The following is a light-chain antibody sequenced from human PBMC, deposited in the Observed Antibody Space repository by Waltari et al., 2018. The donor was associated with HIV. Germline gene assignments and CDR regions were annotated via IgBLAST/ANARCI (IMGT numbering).Light chain of an antibody. Sequence: DIQMTQSPSSLSASVGDKVTVTCQASQDIRQFLNWYQQKSGEAPKLLIYGVSKLVRGVPSRFSASGSGTHFSLMIDSLQPDDIATYCCRQYDLLPYTFGQGTKL. J-gene: IGKJ2*01. CDR3: RQYDLLPYT. V-gene: IGKV1-33*01. CDR1: QDIRQF. CDR2: GVS.